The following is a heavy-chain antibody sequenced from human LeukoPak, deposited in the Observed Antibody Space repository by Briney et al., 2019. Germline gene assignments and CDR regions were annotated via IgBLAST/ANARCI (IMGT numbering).Heavy chain of an antibody. CDR3: ARLMSTGGTCAHFDF. Sequence: SDSLSLTCTVSGPMYNYYWSWIRPPPGKGLEWIGYIHYIGMTNSNPSLKTGVTTSLETSKNQVSLNMDSVTAADTGVCYCARLMSTGGTCAHFDFWGQGTLVTVSS. D-gene: IGHD2-15*01. J-gene: IGHJ4*02. CDR2: IHYIGMT. V-gene: IGHV4-59*08. CDR1: GPMYNYY.